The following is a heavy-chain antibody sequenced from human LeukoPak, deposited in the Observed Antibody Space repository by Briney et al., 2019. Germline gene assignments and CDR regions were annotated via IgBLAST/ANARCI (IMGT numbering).Heavy chain of an antibody. J-gene: IGHJ6*03. V-gene: IGHV3-48*02. CDR3: ARGLYYIDV. CDR2: ISGSTSVI. CDR1: GFTFSTHT. Sequence: PGGSLRLSCAASGFTFSTHTMAWVRQAPGKGLEWVSYISGSTSVIYYADSVKGRFTISRDNAKNSLYLQMNSLRNEDTAIYYCARGLYYIDVWGNGTAVTVS.